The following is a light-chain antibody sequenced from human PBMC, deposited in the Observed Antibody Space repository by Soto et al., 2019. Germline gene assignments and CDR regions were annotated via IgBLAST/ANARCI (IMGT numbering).Light chain of an antibody. CDR2: DAS. Sequence: EIVFTQSPAPLSLHTGEKATLSCGARQSVSSYLAWYQQKPGQAPRLLIYDASNRATGIPARFSGSGSGTDFTLTISSLEPEDFAVYYCQQYGNSPRTFGQGTRLEIK. CDR1: QSVSSY. CDR3: QQYGNSPRT. J-gene: IGKJ5*01. V-gene: IGKV3-11*01.